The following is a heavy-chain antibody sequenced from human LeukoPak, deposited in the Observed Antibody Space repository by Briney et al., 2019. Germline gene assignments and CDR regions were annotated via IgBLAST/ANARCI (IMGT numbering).Heavy chain of an antibody. D-gene: IGHD3-10*01. J-gene: IGHJ5*02. CDR2: VSSISSYI. Sequence: GSLRLSCAASGFTFSNYAMSWGRQAPGKGLEWVSSVSSISSYIYYADSVKGRFNISRDNAKNSLYLQMNSLRAEDTAVYYCARDPITMVRGVTNWFDPWGQGTLVTVSS. CDR1: GFTFSNYA. V-gene: IGHV3-21*01. CDR3: ARDPITMVRGVTNWFDP.